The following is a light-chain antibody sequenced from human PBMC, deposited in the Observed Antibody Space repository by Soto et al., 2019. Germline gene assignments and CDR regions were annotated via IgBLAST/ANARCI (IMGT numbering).Light chain of an antibody. V-gene: IGKV3-20*01. CDR3: LQYGDSPLT. CDR2: LAS. Sequence: NVVTHAPGTLSLSPGERATLSCRASQSVSSYYFAWYQQSPGQSPRLLIYLASTRANGIPDRFSGSGSGTDFTLSISRLEPEDSAVYYCLQYGDSPLTFGQGTKVEI. J-gene: IGKJ2*01. CDR1: QSVSSYY.